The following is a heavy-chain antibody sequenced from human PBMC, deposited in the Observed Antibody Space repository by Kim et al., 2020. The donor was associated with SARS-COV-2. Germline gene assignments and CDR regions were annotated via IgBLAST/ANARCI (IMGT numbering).Heavy chain of an antibody. D-gene: IGHD6-19*01. CDR1: GYSFNTHT. CDR3: ARDREIAGANWFDP. J-gene: IGHJ5*02. Sequence: ASVKVSCKPSGYSFNTHTLHWLRQAPGQTLEWVGKITTAAHTTDYSQKFQGRVSITWDASATTVYMELSRLTSADTSVYYCARDREIAGANWFDPWGQGTLVTVLS. CDR2: ITTAAHTT. V-gene: IGHV1-3*04.